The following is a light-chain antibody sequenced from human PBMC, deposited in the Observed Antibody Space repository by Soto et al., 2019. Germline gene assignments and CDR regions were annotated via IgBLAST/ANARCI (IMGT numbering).Light chain of an antibody. CDR1: QSVSSSY. J-gene: IGKJ5*01. CDR3: QQYGSSFSIT. CDR2: GAS. Sequence: EIVLTQSPGTLSLSPGERATLSCRASQSVSSSYLAWYQQKPGQAPRLLIYGASSRATGIPDRFSGSGSGTDFTLTISRLEPEDFAVYYCQQYGSSFSITFGQGTRLE. V-gene: IGKV3-20*01.